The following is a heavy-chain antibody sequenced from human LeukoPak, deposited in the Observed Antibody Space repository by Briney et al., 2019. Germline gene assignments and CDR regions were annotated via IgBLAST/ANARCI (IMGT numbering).Heavy chain of an antibody. CDR3: ARVNFYQGLWSGYYKGWFDP. CDR2: ISAYNGNT. D-gene: IGHD3-3*01. Sequence: ASVKVSCKASGYTFTSYGISWVRQAPGQGLEWMGWISAYNGNTNYAQKLQGRVTMTTDTSTSTAYMELRSLRSDDTAVYYCARVNFYQGLWSGYYKGWFDPWGQGTLVTVSS. J-gene: IGHJ5*02. V-gene: IGHV1-18*01. CDR1: GYTFTSYG.